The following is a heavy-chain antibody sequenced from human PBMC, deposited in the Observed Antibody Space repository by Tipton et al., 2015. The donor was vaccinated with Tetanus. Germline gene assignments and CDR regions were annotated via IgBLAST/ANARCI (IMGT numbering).Heavy chain of an antibody. Sequence: SGAEVKVSCKASGYTFTKYGINWVRQAPGQGLEWMGEINPSGGSTNYAQKFQARVTMTRDTSTSTVYLDVSSLTSEDTAVYYCARTQDGYNSGWFDSWGQGTLLTVSS. CDR2: INPSGGST. J-gene: IGHJ5*01. V-gene: IGHV1-46*01. D-gene: IGHD3-10*01. CDR1: GYTFTKYG. CDR3: ARTQDGYNSGWFDS.